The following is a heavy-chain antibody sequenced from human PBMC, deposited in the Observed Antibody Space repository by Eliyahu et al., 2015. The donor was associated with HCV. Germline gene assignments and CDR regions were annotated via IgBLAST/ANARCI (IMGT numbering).Heavy chain of an antibody. J-gene: IGHJ4*02. Sequence: EWIGEINHSGSTNYNPSLKSRVTISVDTSKNQFSLKLSSVTAADTAVYYCARVGRWLQFWDYWGQGTLVTVSS. CDR3: ARVGRWLQFWDY. CDR2: INHSGST. D-gene: IGHD5-24*01. V-gene: IGHV4-34*01.